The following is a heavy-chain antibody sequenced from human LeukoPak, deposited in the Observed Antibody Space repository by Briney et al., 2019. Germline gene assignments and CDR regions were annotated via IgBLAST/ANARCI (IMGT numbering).Heavy chain of an antibody. V-gene: IGHV1-69*13. CDR2: IIPIFGTA. Sequence: SVKVSCKASGGTFSSYAISWVRQAPGQGLEWMGGIIPIFGTANYAQKFQGRVTITADESTSTAYMELGSLRSEDTAVYYCASLKTVLGSGPGAFDIWGQGTMVTVSS. CDR1: GGTFSSYA. CDR3: ASLKTVLGSGPGAFDI. D-gene: IGHD1-14*01. J-gene: IGHJ3*02.